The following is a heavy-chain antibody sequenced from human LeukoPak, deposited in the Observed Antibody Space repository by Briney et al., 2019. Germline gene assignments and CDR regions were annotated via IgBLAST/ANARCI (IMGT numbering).Heavy chain of an antibody. CDR3: ARHPKYYDNSGYFDY. D-gene: IGHD3-22*01. V-gene: IGHV4-39*01. Sequence: SETLSLTCTVSGGSISSSSYYWGWIRQPPGKGLEWIGSIYYSGSTYYNPPLKSRVTISVDTSKNQFSLKLSSVTAADTAVYYCARHPKYYDNSGYFDYWGQGTLVTVSS. CDR2: IYYSGST. J-gene: IGHJ4*02. CDR1: GGSISSSSYY.